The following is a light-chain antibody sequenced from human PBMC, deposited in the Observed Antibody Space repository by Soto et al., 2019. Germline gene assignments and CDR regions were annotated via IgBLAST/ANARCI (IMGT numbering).Light chain of an antibody. J-gene: IGLJ2*01. CDR2: EVS. V-gene: IGLV2-8*01. Sequence: QSALTQPPSASGSPVRSVTISCTGTSSDIGGYNYVSWYQQHPGKAPKLMVYEVSKRPSGVPDRFSGSKSGNTASLTVSGLQAEDEADYYCSSYAGSNNFVVFGGGTKVTVL. CDR1: SSDIGGYNY. CDR3: SSYAGSNNFVV.